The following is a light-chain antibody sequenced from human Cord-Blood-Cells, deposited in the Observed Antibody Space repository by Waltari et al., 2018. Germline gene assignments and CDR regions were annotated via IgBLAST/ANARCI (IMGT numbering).Light chain of an antibody. Sequence: LSCRASQSVSSSYLAWYQQKPGQAPRLLIYGASSRATGIPDRFSGSGSGTDFTLTISRLEPEDFAVYYCQQYGSSRWTFGQGTKVEIK. CDR3: QQYGSSRWT. J-gene: IGKJ1*01. V-gene: IGKV3-20*01. CDR2: GAS. CDR1: QSVSSSY.